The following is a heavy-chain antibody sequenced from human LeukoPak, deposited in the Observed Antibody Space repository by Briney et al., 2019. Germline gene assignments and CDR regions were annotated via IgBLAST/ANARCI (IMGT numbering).Heavy chain of an antibody. CDR2: IYTSGST. Sequence: SVTLSLSGSGAGYAISVYFWGWLRHHTGKGLEWIGRIYTSGSTNYNPSLKSRVTMSVDTSKNQFSLKLSSVTAADTAVYYCARGLQMAATYDAFDIWGQGTMVTVSS. V-gene: IGHV4-4*07. J-gene: IGHJ3*02. CDR1: GYAISVYF. D-gene: IGHD5-24*01. CDR3: ARGLQMAATYDAFDI.